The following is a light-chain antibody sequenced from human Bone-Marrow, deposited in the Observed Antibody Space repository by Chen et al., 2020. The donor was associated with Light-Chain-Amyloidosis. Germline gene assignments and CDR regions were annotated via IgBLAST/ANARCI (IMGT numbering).Light chain of an antibody. CDR1: DLPTKY. V-gene: IGLV3-25*03. CDR3: QSADSSGTYEVI. Sequence: SYERTQPPPVPVSPGQTARITCSGDDLPTKYAYWYQQKPGQAPVLVIHRDTERPSGISERFSGSSSGTTATLTISGVQAEDEADYHCQSADSSGTYEVIFGGGTKLTVL. J-gene: IGLJ2*01. CDR2: RDT.